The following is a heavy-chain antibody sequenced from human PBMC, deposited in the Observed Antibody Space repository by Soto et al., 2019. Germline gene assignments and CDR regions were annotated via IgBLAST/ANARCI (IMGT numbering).Heavy chain of an antibody. CDR1: GFTFSSFG. Sequence: EVQLLEFGGGLVQPGGSLRLSCAASGFTFSSFGMTWVRQAPGKGLEWVASISNGAVSTYNADSVQGRFSISRDNSKNTLYLQMNTLRDDDPAVYYCAKGFGAYSSGWSFDYWGQGTLVTVSS. V-gene: IGHV3-23*01. CDR2: ISNGAVST. J-gene: IGHJ4*02. D-gene: IGHD6-19*01. CDR3: AKGFGAYSSGWSFDY.